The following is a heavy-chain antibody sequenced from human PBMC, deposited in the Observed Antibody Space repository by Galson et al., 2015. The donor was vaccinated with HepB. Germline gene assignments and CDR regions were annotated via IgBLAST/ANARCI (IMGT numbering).Heavy chain of an antibody. V-gene: IGHV3-66*01. CDR3: ARDSPYDNSGYSFDY. CDR1: EFTVSSNY. CDR2: MYSGGST. D-gene: IGHD3-22*01. Sequence: SLRLSCAASEFTVSSNYMSGVRQAPGKGLEWVSVMYSGGSTYYAGSVKGRLTISRDRSKNTLYLQMDSLRAEDTAVDYCARDSPYDNSGYSFDYWGQGTLVTVSS. J-gene: IGHJ4*02.